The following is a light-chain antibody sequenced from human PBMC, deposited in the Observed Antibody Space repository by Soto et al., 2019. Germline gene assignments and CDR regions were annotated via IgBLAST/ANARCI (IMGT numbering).Light chain of an antibody. CDR3: QEYGGSPVT. CDR1: QSVRSSY. J-gene: IGKJ1*01. Sequence: EIVLTQSPGTLYVSPGERATLSCRASQSVRSSYLAWYQQKPGQAPRFLIYAASSRAPGIPDRFSGSGSGTGFTLTISRLEPEDFVVYYCQEYGGSPVTFGQGTKVEIK. V-gene: IGKV3-20*01. CDR2: AAS.